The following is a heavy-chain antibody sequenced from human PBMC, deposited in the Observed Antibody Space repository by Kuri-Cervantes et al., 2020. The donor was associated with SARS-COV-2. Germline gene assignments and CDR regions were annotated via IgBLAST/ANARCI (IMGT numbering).Heavy chain of an antibody. V-gene: IGHV3-48*01. CDR2: ISSSSSTI. J-gene: IGHJ3*02. CDR1: GFTFSSYS. CDR3: ARRGGYLPPDAFDI. D-gene: IGHD3-16*02. Sequence: GGSLRLSCAASGFTFSSYSMNWVRQAPGKGLEWVSYISSSSSTIYYADSVKGRFTISRDNAKNSLYVQMNSLRAEGTAVYYCARRGGYLPPDAFDIWGQGTMVTVSS.